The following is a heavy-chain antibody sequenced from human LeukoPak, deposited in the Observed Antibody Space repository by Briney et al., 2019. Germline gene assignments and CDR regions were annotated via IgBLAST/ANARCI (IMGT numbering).Heavy chain of an antibody. CDR3: ARPWLLGYFDY. Sequence: GESLKISCKASGYSFTSYWIGWVRQMPGKGLEWMGIIYPDDSDTRYSPSFQGQVTMSVDKSINTAYMQWSSLKASDTAIYYCARPWLLGYFDYWGQGTLVTVSS. J-gene: IGHJ4*02. D-gene: IGHD5-12*01. CDR2: IYPDDSDT. CDR1: GYSFTSYW. V-gene: IGHV5-51*01.